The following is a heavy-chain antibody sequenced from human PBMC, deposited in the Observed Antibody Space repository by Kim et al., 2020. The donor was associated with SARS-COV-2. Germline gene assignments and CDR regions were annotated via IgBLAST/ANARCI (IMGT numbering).Heavy chain of an antibody. CDR2: INPNSGGT. V-gene: IGHV1-2*02. D-gene: IGHD1-26*01. J-gene: IGHJ4*02. CDR1: GYTFTGYY. Sequence: ASVKVSCKASGYTFTGYYMHWVRQAPGQGLEWMGWINPNSGGTNYAQKFQGRVTMTRDTSISTAYMELSRLRSDDTAVYYCARDRYSGSYYAADPTGGVDYWGQGTLVTVSS. CDR3: ARDRYSGSYYAADPTGGVDY.